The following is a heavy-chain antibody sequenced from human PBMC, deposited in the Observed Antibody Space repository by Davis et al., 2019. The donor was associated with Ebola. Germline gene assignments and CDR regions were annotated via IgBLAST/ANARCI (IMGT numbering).Heavy chain of an antibody. Sequence: GESLKISCAASGFTFSSYAMHWVRQAPGKGLEWVAVISYDGSNKYYADSVKGRFTISRDNSKNTLFLQMNSLRAEDTAVYCCARDQSLTYSSGRYYYYYDMDVWGQGTTVTVSS. CDR3: ARDQSLTYSSGRYYYYYDMDV. V-gene: IGHV3-30-3*01. CDR1: GFTFSSYA. J-gene: IGHJ6*02. D-gene: IGHD6-19*01. CDR2: ISYDGSNK.